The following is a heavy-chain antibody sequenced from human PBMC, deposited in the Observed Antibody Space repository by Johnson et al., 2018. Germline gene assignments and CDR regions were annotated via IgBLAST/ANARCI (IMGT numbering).Heavy chain of an antibody. V-gene: IGHV3-23*04. CDR3: AKEPSGDGGAFHI. CDR2: ISGSGDNT. J-gene: IGHJ3*02. Sequence: VQLVESGGGLVQPGGSLRLSCAASKVTFSNYAMSWVRQGPGKGLEWVSAISGSGDNTYYADSVRGRFTISRDNSKNTLYRQMNSLGAEGTAVFYCAKEPSGDGGAFHIWGQGTMVTVAS. CDR1: KVTFSNYA. D-gene: IGHD4-17*01.